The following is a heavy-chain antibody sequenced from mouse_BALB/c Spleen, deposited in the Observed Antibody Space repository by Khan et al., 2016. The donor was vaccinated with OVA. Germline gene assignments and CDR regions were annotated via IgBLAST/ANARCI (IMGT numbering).Heavy chain of an antibody. Sequence: QIQLVQSGPGLVAPSQSLSITCTVSGFSLSRYNIHWVRQPPGKGLEWLGMIWGGGGTDYNSTLKSRLSISKDNSKSQVFLKMNSLHTDDSAMYYCARAYYRYDGYYAMDYWGQGTSVTVSS. J-gene: IGHJ4*01. D-gene: IGHD2-14*01. CDR3: ARAYYRYDGYYAMDY. CDR1: GFSLSRYN. V-gene: IGHV2-6-4*01. CDR2: IWGGGGT.